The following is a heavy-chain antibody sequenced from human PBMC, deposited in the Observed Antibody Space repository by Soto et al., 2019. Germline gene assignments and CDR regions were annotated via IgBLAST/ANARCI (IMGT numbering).Heavy chain of an antibody. D-gene: IGHD6-19*01. CDR2: IYHRGNT. Sequence: SETLSLTCAVYGAPISSTNWWSWVRQPPGKGLEWIGEIYHRGNTDYNPSLKSRVTISVDKSKNQFSLKLTSVTAADTAVYYCASDRYSSPWYYFDYWGQG. V-gene: IGHV4-4*02. CDR1: GAPISSTNW. J-gene: IGHJ4*02. CDR3: ASDRYSSPWYYFDY.